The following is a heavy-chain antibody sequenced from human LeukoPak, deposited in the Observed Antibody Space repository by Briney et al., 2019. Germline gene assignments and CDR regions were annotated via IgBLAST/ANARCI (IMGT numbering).Heavy chain of an antibody. D-gene: IGHD6-13*01. CDR1: GFTFSGYA. J-gene: IGHJ4*02. V-gene: IGHV3-23*01. Sequence: GGSLRLSCAVSGFTFSGYAMSWVRQAPGKGLEWVSTVSGSGDNTYSADSVRGRFTISRDNSKNTLYLQMNSLRAEDTAIYYCAKVSWANYFDYWGQGTLVTVSS. CDR3: AKVSWANYFDY. CDR2: VSGSGDNT.